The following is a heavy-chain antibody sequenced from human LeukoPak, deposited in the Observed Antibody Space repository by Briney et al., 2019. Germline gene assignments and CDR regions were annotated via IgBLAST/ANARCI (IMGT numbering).Heavy chain of an antibody. J-gene: IGHJ3*02. CDR3: ARVVEVEMSAFDI. CDR2: ISSSSSTI. Sequence: GESLRLSCAASGFTFSSYSMNWVRQAPGKGLEWVSYISSSSSTIYYADSVKGRFTISRDNAKNSLYLQMNTLRAEDTAVYYCARVVEVEMSAFDIWGQGTMVTVSS. D-gene: IGHD5-24*01. CDR1: GFTFSSYS. V-gene: IGHV3-48*01.